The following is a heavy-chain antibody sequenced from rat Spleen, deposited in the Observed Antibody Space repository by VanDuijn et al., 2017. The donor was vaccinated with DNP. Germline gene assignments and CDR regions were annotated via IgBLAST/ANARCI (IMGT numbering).Heavy chain of an antibody. CDR1: GFTFSDYN. CDR3: TTFEGRNA. Sequence: EVQLVESGGGLVQSGRSLKVPCAASGFTFSDYNMAWVRQAPKKGLEWVATITYDGSRTYYRDSVKGRFTISRDNAKSTLYLQMDSLRSEDTATYYCTTFEGRNAWGQGTSVTVSS. J-gene: IGHJ4*01. V-gene: IGHV5S10*01. D-gene: IGHD1-11*01. CDR2: ITYDGSRT.